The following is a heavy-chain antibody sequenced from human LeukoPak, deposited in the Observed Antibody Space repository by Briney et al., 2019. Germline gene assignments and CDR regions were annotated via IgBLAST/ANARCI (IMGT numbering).Heavy chain of an antibody. CDR3: ARDLAIPYFDWLSLPLEPFDI. J-gene: IGHJ3*02. V-gene: IGHV3-11*04. D-gene: IGHD3-9*01. CDR2: ISSSGSTI. CDR1: GFTFSDYY. Sequence: GGSLRLSCAASGFTFSDYYMSWIRQAPGKGLEWVSYISSSGSTIYYADSVKGRFTISRDNAKNSLYLQMNSLRAEDTAVYYCARDLAIPYFDWLSLPLEPFDIWGQGTMVTVSS.